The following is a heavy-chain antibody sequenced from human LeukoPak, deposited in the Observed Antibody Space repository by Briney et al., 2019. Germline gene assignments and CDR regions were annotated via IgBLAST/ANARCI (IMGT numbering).Heavy chain of an antibody. CDR3: ARDMREYQLLYYYYYYMDV. Sequence: ASVKVSCKASGYTFTSYYMHWVRQAPGQGLEWMGIINPSGGSTSYAQKFQGRVTMTRDTSTSTVYMELSSLRSDDTAVYYCARDMREYQLLYYYYYYMDVWGKGTTVTVSS. D-gene: IGHD2-2*01. V-gene: IGHV1-46*01. CDR2: INPSGGST. J-gene: IGHJ6*03. CDR1: GYTFTSYY.